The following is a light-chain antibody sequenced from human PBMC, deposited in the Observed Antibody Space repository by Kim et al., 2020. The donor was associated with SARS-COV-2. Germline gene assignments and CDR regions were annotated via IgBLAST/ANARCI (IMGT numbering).Light chain of an antibody. CDR3: SSDGGSDNLV. CDR2: EVN. J-gene: IGLJ3*02. CDR1: SSDVGGYNY. Sequence: GQSVTISCTGTSSDVGGYNYVAWYQQHADEAPKLMIYEVNKRPPGVPHLFSGSKAGDTASLTVSGLQPEDEAHYYCSSDGGSDNLVFGGGTQLTVL. V-gene: IGLV2-8*01.